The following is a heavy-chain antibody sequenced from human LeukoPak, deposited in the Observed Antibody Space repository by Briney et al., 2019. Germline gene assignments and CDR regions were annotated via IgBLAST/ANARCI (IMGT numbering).Heavy chain of an antibody. V-gene: IGHV3-66*01. CDR3: ARNYYDSSAYYYFDY. CDR2: IYSGGGT. D-gene: IGHD3-22*01. Sequence: GRSLRLSCAASGFTVSNSYMNWVRQAPGKGLEWVSLIYSGGGTYYADSVKGGFTISRDNSKNTLYLQMNSLRAEDTAVYYCARNYYDSSAYYYFDYWGQGTLVTVSS. J-gene: IGHJ4*02. CDR1: GFTVSNSY.